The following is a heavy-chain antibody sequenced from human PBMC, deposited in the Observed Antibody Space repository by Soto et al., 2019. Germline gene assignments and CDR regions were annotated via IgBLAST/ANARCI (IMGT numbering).Heavy chain of an antibody. CDR2: IYYGGSS. J-gene: IGHJ4*02. CDR1: GVSTSSSSYY. V-gene: IGHV4-39*01. Sequence: SATLSLTCTVSGVSTSSSSYYWGWFRHPPGKGLEWIGTIYYGGSSYSNPSLKSRVTISLDTSKNQFSLTLTSVTAADTAVYYCARHGSYWGQGTLVTVSS. CDR3: ARHGSY.